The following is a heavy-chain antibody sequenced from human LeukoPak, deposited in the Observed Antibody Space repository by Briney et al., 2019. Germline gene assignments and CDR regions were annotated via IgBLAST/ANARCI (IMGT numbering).Heavy chain of an antibody. J-gene: IGHJ4*02. CDR3: ARHEYYGLEGGFDY. CDR1: GDSISSYY. D-gene: IGHD3-10*01. V-gene: IGHV4-4*07. Sequence: SETLSLTCTVSGDSISSYYWSWIRQPAGKGLEWIGRIYTSGITNYKSSLKSRITMSVDTSKNQFSLELSSVTAADTAVYYCARHEYYGLEGGFDYWGQGTLVTVSS. CDR2: IYTSGIT.